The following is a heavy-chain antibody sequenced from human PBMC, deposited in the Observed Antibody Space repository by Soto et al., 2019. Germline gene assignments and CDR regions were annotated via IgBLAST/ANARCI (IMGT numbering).Heavy chain of an antibody. V-gene: IGHV1-69*13. CDR1: GGTFSSYA. CDR3: ASRGTKGVVAATRYYYYYGMGV. D-gene: IGHD2-15*01. J-gene: IGHJ6*02. CDR2: IIPIFGTA. Sequence: SVKVSCKASGGTFSSYAISWVRQAPGQGLEWMGGIIPIFGTANYAQKFQGRVTITADESTSTAYMELSSLRSEDTAVYYCASRGTKGVVAATRYYYYYGMGVWGQGTTVTVSS.